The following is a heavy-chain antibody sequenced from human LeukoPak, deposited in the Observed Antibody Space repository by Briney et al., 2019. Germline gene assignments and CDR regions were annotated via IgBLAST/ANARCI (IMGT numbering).Heavy chain of an antibody. J-gene: IGHJ4*02. CDR1: GGSISSSSYY. V-gene: IGHV4-39*01. CDR2: IHYSGST. D-gene: IGHD1-7*01. CDR3: ASERKELPAFFDY. Sequence: SETLSLTCTVSGGSISSSSYYWGWIRQPPGKGLEWIGSIHYSGSTYNNPSLNSRVTISVDMSKNQLSLKLSSVAAADTAVYHCASERKELPAFFDYWGQGTLVTVSS.